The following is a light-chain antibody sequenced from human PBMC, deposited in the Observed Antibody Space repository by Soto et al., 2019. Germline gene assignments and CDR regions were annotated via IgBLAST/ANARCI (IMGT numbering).Light chain of an antibody. V-gene: IGKV3-11*01. CDR1: QSVRNY. CDR2: DAS. CDR3: QQRSSWPFT. J-gene: IGKJ3*01. Sequence: ETVLTQSPSTLSLSPGESATLSCRASQSVRNYLAWYQQKPGQAPRLLIYDASNRATGIPARFSGSGSGTDFILTINSLEPEDVAIYYCQQRSSWPFTFGPGTKVDMK.